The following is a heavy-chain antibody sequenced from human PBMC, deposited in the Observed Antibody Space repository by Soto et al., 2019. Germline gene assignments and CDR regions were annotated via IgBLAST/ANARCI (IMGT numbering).Heavy chain of an antibody. Sequence: GGSLRLSCAASGFTFSSYAMSWVRQAPGKGLEWVSAISGSGGSTYYADSVKGRFTISRDNSKNTLYLQMNSLRAEDTAVYYCAKDRGDSGYVGAFDYWGQGTLVTVSS. CDR1: GFTFSSYA. J-gene: IGHJ4*02. CDR2: ISGSGGST. CDR3: AKDRGDSGYVGAFDY. V-gene: IGHV3-23*01. D-gene: IGHD5-12*01.